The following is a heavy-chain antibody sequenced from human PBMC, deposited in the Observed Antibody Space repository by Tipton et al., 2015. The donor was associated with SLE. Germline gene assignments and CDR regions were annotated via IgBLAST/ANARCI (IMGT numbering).Heavy chain of an antibody. J-gene: IGHJ3*02. CDR2: IIPIFGTA. Sequence: QLVQSGAEVKKPGESLRISCKASGGTFSSYAISWVRQAPGQGLEWMGRIIPIFGTANYAQKFQGRVTITADKSTSTAYMELSSLRSEDTAVYYCARDLELRAFDIWGQGTMVTVSS. CDR1: GGTFSSYA. CDR3: ARDLELRAFDI. D-gene: IGHD1-7*01. V-gene: IGHV1-69*06.